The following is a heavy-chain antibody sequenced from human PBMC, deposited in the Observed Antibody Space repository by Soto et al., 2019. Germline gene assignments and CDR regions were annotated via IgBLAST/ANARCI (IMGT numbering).Heavy chain of an antibody. CDR1: GFSFTTSG. J-gene: IGHJ4*02. Sequence: QLVESGGGVVQPGESLRLSCETSGFSFTTSGLHWVRQAPGKGMEWVAFIGSDGSEKYYADSVKGRFTISRDNSKNTVFLQMNSLRDGDTAIYYCTRDKGRITFDTWGQGTLVTVSS. V-gene: IGHV3-30*02. D-gene: IGHD3-10*01. CDR2: IGSDGSEK. CDR3: TRDKGRITFDT.